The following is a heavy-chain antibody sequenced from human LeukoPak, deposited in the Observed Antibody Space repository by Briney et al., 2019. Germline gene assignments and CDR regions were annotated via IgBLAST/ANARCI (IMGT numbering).Heavy chain of an antibody. V-gene: IGHV4-59*12. D-gene: IGHD3-22*01. J-gene: IGHJ3*02. CDR3: AKAVVVSTTRLGPFDT. CDR1: GGSISSYY. Sequence: SETLSLTCSVSGGSISSYYWSWIRQPPGKGLEWIGYIYYSGSTNYNPSLKSRVTISVDTSKNQFSLKLTSVTAADMAVYYCAKAVVVSTTRLGPFDTWGQGTMVTVSS. CDR2: IYYSGST.